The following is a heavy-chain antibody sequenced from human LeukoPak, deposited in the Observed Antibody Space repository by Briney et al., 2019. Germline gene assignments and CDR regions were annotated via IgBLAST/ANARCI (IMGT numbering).Heavy chain of an antibody. V-gene: IGHV3-74*01. J-gene: IGHJ5*02. Sequence: GGSLRLSCAASRCFFSSYCMHWVRQAPGKGLVWVSRINVDGGTTSYADSVKGRFTISRDNARNTVFLQMGSLRAEDTAVYYCARVASGSWNWFDPWGQGTLVTVSS. CDR1: RCFFSSYC. CDR2: INVDGGTT. D-gene: IGHD1-26*01. CDR3: ARVASGSWNWFDP.